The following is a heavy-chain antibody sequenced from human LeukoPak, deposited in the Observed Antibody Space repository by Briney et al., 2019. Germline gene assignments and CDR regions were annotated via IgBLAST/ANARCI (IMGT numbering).Heavy chain of an antibody. J-gene: IGHJ4*02. V-gene: IGHV4-39*01. Sequence: SQTLSLTCTVSGGSISSGDYYWSWIRQPPGKGLEWIGSIYYSGSTYYNPSLKSRVTISVDTSKNQFSLKLSSVTAADTAMYYCARRRRDSSGSLYFDYWGQGILVTVSS. D-gene: IGHD3-22*01. CDR3: ARRRRDSSGSLYFDY. CDR2: IYYSGST. CDR1: GGSISSGDYY.